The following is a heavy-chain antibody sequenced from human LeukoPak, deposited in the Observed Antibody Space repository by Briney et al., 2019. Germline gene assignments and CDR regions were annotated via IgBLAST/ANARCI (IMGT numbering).Heavy chain of an antibody. CDR1: GFPFSVYG. CDR2: IGHDGSFK. V-gene: IGHV3-33*01. J-gene: IGHJ4*02. D-gene: IGHD3-16*01. CDR3: ARDLGRGSYVDY. Sequence: GGSLGLSCAASGFPFSVYGMHWVRQAPGKGLEWVAVIGHDGSFKESADAVKGRFTISRDNPKNTLYLHMSSLRAEDTAVYYCARDLGRGSYVDYWGQGSLVTVSS.